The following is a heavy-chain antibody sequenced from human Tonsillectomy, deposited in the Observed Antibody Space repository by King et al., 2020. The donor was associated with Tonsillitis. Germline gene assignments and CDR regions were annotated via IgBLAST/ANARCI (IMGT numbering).Heavy chain of an antibody. V-gene: IGHV1-2*02. D-gene: IGHD4-17*01. Sequence: VQLVESGAEVKKPGASVKVSCKASGYTFTGYYMHWVRQAPGQGLEWMGWINPNSGGTNYAQKFQGRVAMTRDTSISTAYMELSRLRSDDTAVYYCAREFDYGDYLVDYWGQGTLVTVSS. J-gene: IGHJ4*02. CDR3: AREFDYGDYLVDY. CDR2: INPNSGGT. CDR1: GYTFTGYY.